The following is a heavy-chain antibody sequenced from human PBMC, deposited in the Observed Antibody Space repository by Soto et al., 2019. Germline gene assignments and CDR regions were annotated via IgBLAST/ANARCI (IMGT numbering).Heavy chain of an antibody. Sequence: PSETLSRTCTVSGGSISSGDYYWSWIRQPPGKGLEWIGYIYYSGSTYYNPSLKSRVTISVDTSKNQFSLKLSSVTAADTAVYYCAAYSSSWYVATGWLDPWGQGTLVTVSS. CDR1: GGSISSGDYY. CDR3: AAYSSSWYVATGWLDP. V-gene: IGHV4-30-4*01. J-gene: IGHJ5*02. CDR2: IYYSGST. D-gene: IGHD6-13*01.